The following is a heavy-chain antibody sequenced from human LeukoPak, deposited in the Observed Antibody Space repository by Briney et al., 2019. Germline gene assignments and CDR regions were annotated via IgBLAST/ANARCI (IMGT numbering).Heavy chain of an antibody. CDR3: ARDHPTQLVRYFPLH. D-gene: IGHD6-13*01. V-gene: IGHV1-69*13. CDR1: GYTFSSYA. Sequence: ASVKVSCKASGYTFSSYAISWVRQAPGQGLEWMGGIIPIFGTANYAQKFQGRVTITADESTSTAYMELSSLRSEDTAVYYCARDHPTQLVRYFPLHWGQGTLVTVSS. CDR2: IIPIFGTA. J-gene: IGHJ4*02.